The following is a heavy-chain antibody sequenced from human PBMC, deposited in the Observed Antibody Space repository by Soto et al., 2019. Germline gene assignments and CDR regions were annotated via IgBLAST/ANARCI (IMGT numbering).Heavy chain of an antibody. Sequence: ASVKVSCKASGYTFTSYGISWVRQAPGQGLEWMGWISTYNGNTNYAQKLQGRVTMTTDTSTSTAYMELRSLRSDDTAVYYCGGDCLQSYASYYYYGMDVWGQGTTVTVSS. CDR1: GYTFTSYG. J-gene: IGHJ6*02. D-gene: IGHD2-21*02. CDR2: ISTYNGNT. CDR3: GGDCLQSYASYYYYGMDV. V-gene: IGHV1-18*01.